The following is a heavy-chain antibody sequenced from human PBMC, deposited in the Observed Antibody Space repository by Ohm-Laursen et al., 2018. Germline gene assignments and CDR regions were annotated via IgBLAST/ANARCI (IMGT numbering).Heavy chain of an antibody. V-gene: IGHV3-9*01. CDR2: ISWNSGSI. Sequence: RSLRLSCAASGFTFDDYAMHWVRQAPGKGLEWVSGISWNSGSIGYVDSVKSRFTISRDNAKNSLYLQMNSLRAEDTAVYYCAREGETKKAWGYWGQGTLVTVSS. CDR1: GFTFDDYA. CDR3: AREGETKKAWGY. J-gene: IGHJ4*02. D-gene: IGHD3-16*01.